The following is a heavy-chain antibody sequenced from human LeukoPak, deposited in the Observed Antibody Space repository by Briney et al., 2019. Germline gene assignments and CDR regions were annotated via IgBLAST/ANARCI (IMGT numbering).Heavy chain of an antibody. CDR3: ARDSLSIFGVAMGAFDI. CDR1: GYTFTSYG. CDR2: ISAYNGNT. V-gene: IGHV1-18*01. J-gene: IGHJ3*02. D-gene: IGHD3-3*01. Sequence: ASVKVSCKASGYTFTSYGISWVRQAPGQGLEWMGWISAYNGNTNYAQKLQGRVTMTTDTSTSTAYMELRSLRSDDTAVYYCARDSLSIFGVAMGAFDIWGQGTMVTVSS.